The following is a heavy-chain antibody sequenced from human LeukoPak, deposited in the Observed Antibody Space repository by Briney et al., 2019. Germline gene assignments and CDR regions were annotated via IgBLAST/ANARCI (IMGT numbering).Heavy chain of an antibody. CDR3: ARAIVGARHDAFDI. D-gene: IGHD1-26*01. V-gene: IGHV4-61*02. J-gene: IGHJ3*02. CDR1: GGSISSGSYY. CDR2: IYTSGST. Sequence: SETLSLTCTVSGGSISSGSYYWSWIRQPAGKGLEWIGRIYTSGSTNYNPSLKSRVTISVDTSKNQFSLKLSSVTAADTAVYYCARAIVGARHDAFDIWGQGTMVTVSS.